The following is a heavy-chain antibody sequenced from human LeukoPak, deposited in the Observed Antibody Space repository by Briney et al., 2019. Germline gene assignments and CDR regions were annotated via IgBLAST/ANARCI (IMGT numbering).Heavy chain of an antibody. J-gene: IGHJ4*02. D-gene: IGHD2-2*01. Sequence: GASVKVSCKASRYTFTGYYMHWVRQAPGQGLEWMGWINPNSGGTNYVQKFQGRVTMTRDTSISTAYMELSRLRSDDTAVYYCARGPYRIVVVPAAITSFDYWGQGTLVTVSS. CDR2: INPNSGGT. V-gene: IGHV1-2*02. CDR3: ARGPYRIVVVPAAITSFDY. CDR1: RYTFTGYY.